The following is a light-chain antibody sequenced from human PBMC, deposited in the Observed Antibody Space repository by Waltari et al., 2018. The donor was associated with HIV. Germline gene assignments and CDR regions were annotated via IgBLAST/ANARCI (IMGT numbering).Light chain of an antibody. V-gene: IGLV2-11*01. J-gene: IGLJ1*01. Sequence: QSALTQPRSVSGSPGQSVTIPCTGPSSDIAYFDYVSWYQQFPGKAPKVIIYEVNQRPSGVPDRFTGSKSGITASLTISGLQGEDEADYYCCSYAGAYTYVFGTGTKVTVL. CDR3: CSYAGAYTYV. CDR1: SSDIAYFDY. CDR2: EVN.